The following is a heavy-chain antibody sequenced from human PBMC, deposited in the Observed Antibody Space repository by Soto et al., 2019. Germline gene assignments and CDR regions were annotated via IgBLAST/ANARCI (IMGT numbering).Heavy chain of an antibody. CDR2: IIPIAGTA. Sequence: AQLMQSGAEVKKPGSSVKVSCKASEDTFSRYPISWVRQAPGQGLEWMGGIIPIAGTANYAQKFQGRVTLSADKSTRIVYMQLSSLRSEDTAVYYCARGGRGYSFDQWGQGTLVTVSS. V-gene: IGHV1-69*06. CDR1: EDTFSRYP. CDR3: ARGGRGYSFDQ. D-gene: IGHD5-18*01. J-gene: IGHJ4*02.